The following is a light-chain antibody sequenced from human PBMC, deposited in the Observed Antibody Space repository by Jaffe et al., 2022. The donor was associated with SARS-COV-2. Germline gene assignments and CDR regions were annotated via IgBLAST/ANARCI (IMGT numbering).Light chain of an antibody. V-gene: IGLV2-8*01. CDR1: SSDVGGYNY. J-gene: IGLJ3*02. CDR2: EVS. Sequence: QSALTQPPSASGSPGQSVTISCTGTSSDVGGYNYVSWYQQYPGKAPKLMIYEVSKRPSGVPDRFSASKSDNTASLTVSGLQAEDEADYYCSSYAGSNNLVFGGGTKLTVL. CDR3: SSYAGSNNLV.